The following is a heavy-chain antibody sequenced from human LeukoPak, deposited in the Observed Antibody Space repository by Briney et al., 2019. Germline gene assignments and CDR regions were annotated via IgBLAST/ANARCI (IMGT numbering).Heavy chain of an antibody. D-gene: IGHD3-10*01. J-gene: IGHJ4*02. CDR3: AKDIFTMVRGVVDY. CDR2: INWDGGST. CDR1: GFTFDDHG. V-gene: IGHV3-20*04. Sequence: GGSLRLSCTASGFTFDDHGMSWVRQVPGKGLEWVAGINWDGGSTGYADSVKGRFTISRDNAKNSLYLQMNSLRAEDTALYYCAKDIFTMVRGVVDYWGQGTLVTVSS.